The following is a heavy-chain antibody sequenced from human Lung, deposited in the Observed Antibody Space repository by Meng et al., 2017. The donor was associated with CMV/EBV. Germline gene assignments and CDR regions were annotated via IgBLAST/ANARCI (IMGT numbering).Heavy chain of an antibody. CDR3: ARRGMMTTRGYWFDP. D-gene: IGHD4-17*01. CDR1: GYSFSNYW. CDR2: IYPGDSDT. J-gene: IGHJ5*02. V-gene: IGHV5-51*01. Sequence: GEXXKISCEGSGYSFSNYWIDWVRQMPGKGLEWMGSIYPGDSDTRYSPSFQGQVTISADESIRTAYLQWSTLKASDTALYYCARRGMMTTRGYWFDPWGQGTXVTGAS.